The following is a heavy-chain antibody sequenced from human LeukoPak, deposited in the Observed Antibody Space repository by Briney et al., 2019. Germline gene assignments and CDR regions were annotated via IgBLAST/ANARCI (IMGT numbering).Heavy chain of an antibody. Sequence: SETLSLTCTVSGGSISSSSYYWGWIRQPPGKGLEWIGEINHSGSTNYNPSLKSRVTISVDTSKNQFSLKLSSVTAADTAVYYCARGTGRAWMATINSGDAFDIWGQGTMVTVSS. D-gene: IGHD5-24*01. V-gene: IGHV4-39*07. CDR2: INHSGST. J-gene: IGHJ3*02. CDR1: GGSISSSSYY. CDR3: ARGTGRAWMATINSGDAFDI.